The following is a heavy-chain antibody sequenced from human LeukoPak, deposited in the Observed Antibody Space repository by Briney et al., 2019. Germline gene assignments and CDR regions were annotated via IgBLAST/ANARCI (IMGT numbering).Heavy chain of an antibody. D-gene: IGHD3-10*01. J-gene: IGHJ5*02. CDR1: GYTFTGYY. Sequence: ASVKVSCKASGYTFTGYYMHWVRQAPGQGHEWMGRINPNSGGTNYAQKFQGRVTMTRDTSISTAYMELSRLRSDDTAVYYCASIPLLWFGNNWFDPWGQGTLVTVSS. V-gene: IGHV1-2*06. CDR2: INPNSGGT. CDR3: ASIPLLWFGNNWFDP.